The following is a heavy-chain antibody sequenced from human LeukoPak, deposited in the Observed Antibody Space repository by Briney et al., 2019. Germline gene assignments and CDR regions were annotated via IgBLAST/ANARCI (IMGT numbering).Heavy chain of an antibody. J-gene: IGHJ4*02. CDR2: IWYDGSNK. Sequence: GGSLRLSCAASGFTFSSYGMHWVRQAPGKGLEWVAVIWYDGSNKYYADSVKGRFTISRDNSKNTLYLQMNSLRAEDTAVYSCAKDLTTGTLSFDYWGQGTLVTVSS. CDR3: AKDLTTGTLSFDY. V-gene: IGHV3-33*06. CDR1: GFTFSSYG. D-gene: IGHD1-1*01.